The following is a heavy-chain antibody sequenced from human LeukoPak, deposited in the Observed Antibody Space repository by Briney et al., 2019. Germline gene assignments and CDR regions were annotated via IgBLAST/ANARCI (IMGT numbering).Heavy chain of an antibody. V-gene: IGHV3-48*04. CDR2: ISRCSNII. J-gene: IGHJ4*02. CDR1: GFPFSSDS. Sequence: PGGSLRLCCAAPGFPFSSDSMTWGRQAPGRGLEWDSSISRCSNIIYDAGAVKGRITISRDNAKNSLYLQRNSQRAEDTAVYYCARDDSSGSNHFDYGGQGTLGTVSA. CDR3: ARDDSSGSNHFDY. D-gene: IGHD3-22*01.